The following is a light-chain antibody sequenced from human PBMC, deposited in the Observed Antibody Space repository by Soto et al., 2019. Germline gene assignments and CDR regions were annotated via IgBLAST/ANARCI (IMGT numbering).Light chain of an antibody. Sequence: QSVLTQPPSGSGTPGQRVAISCSGGSSDIGSNPVNWYLHLPGAAPKLLIYRDNQRPSGVPDRFSGSKSGTSASLTISGLQSEDEADYFCSAWDDNIYGPVFGGGTKVTVL. CDR2: RDN. J-gene: IGLJ2*01. V-gene: IGLV1-44*01. CDR3: SAWDDNIYGPV. CDR1: SSDIGSNP.